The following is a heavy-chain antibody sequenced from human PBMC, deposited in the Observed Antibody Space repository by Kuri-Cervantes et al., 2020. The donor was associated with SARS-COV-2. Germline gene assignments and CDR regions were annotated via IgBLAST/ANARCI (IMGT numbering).Heavy chain of an antibody. V-gene: IGHV4-39*01. CDR3: ARSRGYCSSTSCFYYYGMDV. Sequence: SETLSLTCTVSGGSISSSSYYWGWIRQPPGKGLEWIGSIYYSGSTYYNPSLKSRVTISVDTSKNQFSLRLSSVTAADTAVYYCARSRGYCSSTSCFYYYGMDVWGQGTTVTV. CDR1: GGSISSSSYY. D-gene: IGHD2-2*01. J-gene: IGHJ6*02. CDR2: IYYSGST.